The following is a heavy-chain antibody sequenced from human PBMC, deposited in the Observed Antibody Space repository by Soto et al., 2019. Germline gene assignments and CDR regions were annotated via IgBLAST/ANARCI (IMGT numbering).Heavy chain of an antibody. Sequence: ASVKVSCKASGYTFISHGISWVRQAPGQGLEWMGIINPSGGSTSYAQKFQGRVTMTRDTSTSTVYMELSSLRSEDTAVYYCARDLQVGVYYYYGMDVWGQGTTVTVSS. D-gene: IGHD3-16*01. V-gene: IGHV1-46*01. CDR1: GYTFISHG. CDR2: INPSGGST. J-gene: IGHJ6*02. CDR3: ARDLQVGVYYYYGMDV.